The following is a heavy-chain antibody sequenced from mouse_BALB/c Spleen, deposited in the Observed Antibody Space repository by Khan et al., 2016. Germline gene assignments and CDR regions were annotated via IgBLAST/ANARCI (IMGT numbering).Heavy chain of an antibody. Sequence: EVQLQESGPGLVKPSQSLSLTCSVTGYSITSGYYWNWIRQFPGKKLEWMGYISYDGLNNYNPFLKNRISISRDASKYQFFLKFNSVTTEEAATSYCASGGNYFFDYGRRGTTLTVSS. V-gene: IGHV3-6*02. J-gene: IGHJ2*01. CDR2: ISYDGLN. CDR3: ASGGNYFFDY. CDR1: GYSITSGYY.